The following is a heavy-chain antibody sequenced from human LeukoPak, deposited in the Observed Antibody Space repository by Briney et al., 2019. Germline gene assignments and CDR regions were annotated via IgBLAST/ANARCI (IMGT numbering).Heavy chain of an antibody. CDR2: IYPGDSDT. CDR1: GYTFTSYW. Sequence: GESLKIPCKGSGYTFTSYWIGWVRQMPGKGLEWMGIIYPGDSDTRYSPSFQGQVTISADKYISTAYLQWSSLKASDTAMYYRARQRGGRTSTSCYLDYWGQGTLVTVSS. D-gene: IGHD2-2*01. V-gene: IGHV5-51*01. CDR3: ARQRGGRTSTSCYLDY. J-gene: IGHJ4*02.